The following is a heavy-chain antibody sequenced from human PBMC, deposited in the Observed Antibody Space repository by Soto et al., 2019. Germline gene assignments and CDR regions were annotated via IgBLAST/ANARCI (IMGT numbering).Heavy chain of an antibody. J-gene: IGHJ6*02. CDR1: GFTFSSYA. CDR2: ISYDGSNK. CDR3: ARDRGGLVTPSVLWGPDV. V-gene: IGHV3-30-3*01. Sequence: QVQLVESGGGVVQPGRSLRLSCAASGFTFSSYAMHWVRQAPGKGLVWVAIISYDGSNKYYADSVKGRCTISRDNAKNTVDLQMDYMREEDTVEYYCARDRGGLVTPSVLWGPDVWGQGTTVTVSS. D-gene: IGHD5-18*01.